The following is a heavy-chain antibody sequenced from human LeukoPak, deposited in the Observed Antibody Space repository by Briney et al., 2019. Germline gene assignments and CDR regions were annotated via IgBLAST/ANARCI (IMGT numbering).Heavy chain of an antibody. CDR1: GFTFSSSA. D-gene: IGHD4-17*01. CDR2: ISNNGGYT. V-gene: IGHV3-23*01. J-gene: IGHJ3*02. Sequence: PGGSLRLSCAASGFTFSSSAMSWVRQAPGKGLEWVSAISNNGGYTYYADSVQGRFTISRDNSKNTLYLQMNSLRAEDTAVYYCAKVNYGDYPDAFNIWGQGTMVTVSS. CDR3: AKVNYGDYPDAFNI.